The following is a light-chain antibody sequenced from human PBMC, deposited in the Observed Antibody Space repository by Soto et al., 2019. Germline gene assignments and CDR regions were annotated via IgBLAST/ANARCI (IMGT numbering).Light chain of an antibody. V-gene: IGLV2-14*01. J-gene: IGLJ1*01. CDR3: SSYTSRSTLDYV. Sequence: QSVLTQPPSVSGSPGQSITISCTGTSSDVGGYNYVSWYQQHPGKAPKLMIYEVSNRPSGVSNRFSGSKSGNTASLTISGLQAEDEADYYCSSYTSRSTLDYVFGSGTKLTVL. CDR1: SSDVGGYNY. CDR2: EVS.